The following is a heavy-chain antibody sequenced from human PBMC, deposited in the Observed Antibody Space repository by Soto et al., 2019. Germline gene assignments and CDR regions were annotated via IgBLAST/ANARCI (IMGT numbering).Heavy chain of an antibody. J-gene: IGHJ4*02. CDR1: GFTFSSYS. CDR3: ARVWGWNRSSTSVGGAFDY. V-gene: IGHV3-48*01. Sequence: GGSLRLSCAASGFTFSSYSMNWVRQAPGKGLEWVSYISSSSSTIYYADSVKGRFTISRDNAKNSLYLQMNSLRAEDTAVYYCARVWGWNRSSTSVGGAFDYWGQGTLVTVSS. CDR2: ISSSSSTI. D-gene: IGHD2-2*01.